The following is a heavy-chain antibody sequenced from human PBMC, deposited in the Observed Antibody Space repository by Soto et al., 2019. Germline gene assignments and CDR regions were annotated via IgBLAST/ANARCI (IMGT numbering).Heavy chain of an antibody. D-gene: IGHD3-3*01. J-gene: IGHJ4*02. V-gene: IGHV3-30-3*01. Sequence: GALRLSCAASGFTFSSYAMHWVRQAPGKGLEWVAVISYDGSNKYYADSVKGRFTISRDNSKNTLYLQMNSLRAEDTAVYYCARDKRDLRFLEWSYYFGYWGQGTLVTVSS. CDR3: ARDKRDLRFLEWSYYFGY. CDR2: ISYDGSNK. CDR1: GFTFSSYA.